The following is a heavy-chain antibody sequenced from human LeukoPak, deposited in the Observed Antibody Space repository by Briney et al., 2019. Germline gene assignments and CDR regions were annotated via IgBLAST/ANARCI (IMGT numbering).Heavy chain of an antibody. CDR1: GGSISSSSYF. Sequence: SETLSLTCTVSGGSISSSSYFWAWIRQPPGMGLEWIGNIYYSGSTYYNPSLQSRVTISVDTSKNQFSLKPNSVTAADTAVYYCARDHFRVGCSTTSCYGVDPWGQGTLVTVSS. D-gene: IGHD2-2*01. V-gene: IGHV4-39*07. CDR2: IYYSGST. J-gene: IGHJ5*02. CDR3: ARDHFRVGCSTTSCYGVDP.